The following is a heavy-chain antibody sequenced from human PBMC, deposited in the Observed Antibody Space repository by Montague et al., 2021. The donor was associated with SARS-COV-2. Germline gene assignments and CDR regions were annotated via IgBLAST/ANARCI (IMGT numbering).Heavy chain of an antibody. Sequence: PALVKPTQTLTLTCTFSGFSLSTSGMCVSWIRQPPGKALEWLARIDWDDDKYYSTSLKARLTISKDTSKNQVVLTMTNMDPVDIATYYCARETYYYDSSGYPLYYYYGMDAWGQGTTVTVSS. D-gene: IGHD3-22*01. CDR3: ARETYYYDSSGYPLYYYYGMDA. J-gene: IGHJ6*02. V-gene: IGHV2-70*11. CDR2: IDWDDDK. CDR1: GFSLSTSGMC.